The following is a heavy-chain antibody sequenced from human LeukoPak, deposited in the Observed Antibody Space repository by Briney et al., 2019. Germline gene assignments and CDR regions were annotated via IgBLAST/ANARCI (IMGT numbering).Heavy chain of an antibody. Sequence: ASVKVSCKASGYTFTGYYIHWVRQAPGQGLEWMGWINPHSGGTNYAQKFQGRVTMTRDTSISTAYMELSRLRSDDTAVYYCATTLIPFVVSPYYYGMDVWGQGTLVTVSS. CDR2: INPHSGGT. CDR1: GYTFTGYY. CDR3: ATTLIPFVVSPYYYGMDV. J-gene: IGHJ6*02. D-gene: IGHD2-2*01. V-gene: IGHV1-2*02.